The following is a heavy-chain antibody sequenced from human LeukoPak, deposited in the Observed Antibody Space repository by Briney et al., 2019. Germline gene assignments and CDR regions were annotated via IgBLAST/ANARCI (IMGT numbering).Heavy chain of an antibody. CDR2: IYYSGST. CDR1: GGSISSYY. V-gene: IGHV4-59*01. J-gene: IGHJ3*02. D-gene: IGHD2-15*01. Sequence: PSETLSLTCTVSGGSISSYYWSWIRQPPGKGLEWIGYIYYSGSTNYNPSLKRRVTISVDTSKNQFSLKLSPVTAADTAVYYCARVGCSGGSCYDDAFDIWGQGTMVTVSS. CDR3: ARVGCSGGSCYDDAFDI.